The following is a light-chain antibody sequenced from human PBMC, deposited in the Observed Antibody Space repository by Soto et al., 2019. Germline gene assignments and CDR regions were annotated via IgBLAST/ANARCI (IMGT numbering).Light chain of an antibody. CDR1: SSDIGSYNY. J-gene: IGLJ3*02. CDR3: SSYAGRPGV. Sequence: QSALTQPPSASGSPVQSVTISCTGTSSDIGSYNYVSWYQQHPGKAPKLIIYEVTKRPSGVPDRFSASKSGNTASLTVSGLQAEDEADYYYSSYAGRPGVFGGGTKLAVL. V-gene: IGLV2-8*01. CDR2: EVT.